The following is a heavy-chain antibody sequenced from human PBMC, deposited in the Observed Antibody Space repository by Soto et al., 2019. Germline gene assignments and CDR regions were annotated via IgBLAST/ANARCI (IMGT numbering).Heavy chain of an antibody. Sequence: VKVSCKASGGTFSSYAISWVRQAPGQGLEWMGGTIPIFGTANYAQKFQGRVTITADESTSTAYMELSSLRSEDTAVYYCASPDYDFWSGFRVMSSPEYGMDVWGQGTTVTVSS. CDR3: ASPDYDFWSGFRVMSSPEYGMDV. CDR1: GGTFSSYA. V-gene: IGHV1-69*13. J-gene: IGHJ6*02. CDR2: TIPIFGTA. D-gene: IGHD3-3*01.